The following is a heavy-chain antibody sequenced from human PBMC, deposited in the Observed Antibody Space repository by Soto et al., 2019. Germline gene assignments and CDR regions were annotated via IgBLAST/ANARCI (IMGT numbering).Heavy chain of an antibody. CDR2: IIPVIDTA. J-gene: IGHJ3*02. Sequence: SVKVSCKVSGGTFNIRWVRQAPGQGLEWMGGIIPVIDTANYARKFQGRVVISADRATNIVYMEMMSLTLEDTAVYYCARGSGADAFDIWGRGTMVTVSS. CDR1: GGTFN. D-gene: IGHD7-27*01. V-gene: IGHV1-69*06. CDR3: ARGSGADAFDI.